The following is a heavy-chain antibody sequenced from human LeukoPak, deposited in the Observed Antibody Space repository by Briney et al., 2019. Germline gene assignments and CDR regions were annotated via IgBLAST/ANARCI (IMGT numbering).Heavy chain of an antibody. CDR1: GYSISNYF. V-gene: IGHV4-4*08. D-gene: IGHD2-2*01. Sequence: PSETLSLTCTVSGYSISNYFWAWIRQPPGKGLEWIGYIYTGGSTNYALSLKSRVTISADTSKHQFSLRLNSVTAADTAVYYCATLYCSTTSCHVDYWGQGTLVTVSS. CDR2: IYTGGST. J-gene: IGHJ4*02. CDR3: ATLYCSTTSCHVDY.